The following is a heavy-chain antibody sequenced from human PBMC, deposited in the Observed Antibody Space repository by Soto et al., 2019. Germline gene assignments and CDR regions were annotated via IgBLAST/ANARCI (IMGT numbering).Heavy chain of an antibody. D-gene: IGHD4-17*01. CDR1: GFTFSSYW. V-gene: IGHV3-7*01. CDR2: IKQDGSEK. CDR3: AREGDYAEFDY. J-gene: IGHJ4*02. Sequence: GALRLSCSASGFTFSSYWMSWVRQAPGKGLEWVANIKQDGSEKYYVDSVKGRFTISRDNAKNSLYLQMNSLRAEDTAVYYCAREGDYAEFDYWGQGTLVTVSS.